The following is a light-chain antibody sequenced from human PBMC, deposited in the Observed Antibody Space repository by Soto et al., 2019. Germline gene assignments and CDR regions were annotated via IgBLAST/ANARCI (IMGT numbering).Light chain of an antibody. Sequence: EIVMTQSPATLSVSPGERVTLSCRARQSVGSNLAWYQQKPGQAPRLLIYGASTRATGIPARFSGSGSETEFNLTISSLQSEDFGVYYCQQYNNWPRANFGGGTKVDLK. CDR2: GAS. CDR1: QSVGSN. CDR3: QQYNNWPRAN. J-gene: IGKJ4*01. V-gene: IGKV3-15*01.